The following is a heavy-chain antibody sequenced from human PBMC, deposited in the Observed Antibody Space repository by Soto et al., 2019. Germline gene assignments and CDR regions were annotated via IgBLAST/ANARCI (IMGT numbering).Heavy chain of an antibody. V-gene: IGHV3-23*01. Sequence: GGSLRLSCAASGFTFSSYAMSWVRQAPGKGLEWVSAISGSGGSTYYADSVKGRFTISRDNSKNTLYLQMNSLRAEDTAVYYCAKVLHKAKREGYYYYYYMDVWGKGTTVTVSS. D-gene: IGHD2-21*01. CDR2: ISGSGGST. J-gene: IGHJ6*03. CDR1: GFTFSSYA. CDR3: AKVLHKAKREGYYYYYYMDV.